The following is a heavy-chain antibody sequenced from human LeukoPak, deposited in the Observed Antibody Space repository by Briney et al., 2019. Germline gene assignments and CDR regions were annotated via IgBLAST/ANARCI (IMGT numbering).Heavy chain of an antibody. J-gene: IGHJ3*02. V-gene: IGHV1-3*01. D-gene: IGHD5-18*01. CDR3: ARGYSYGYNDAFDI. CDR1: GYTFISYA. Sequence: ASVKVSCKSSGYTFISYAMHWVRQAPGQRLEWMGWMNAGNGNTKYSQKFQGRVTMTRNTSISTAYMELSSLRSEDTAVYYCARGYSYGYNDAFDIWGQGTMVTVSS. CDR2: MNAGNGNT.